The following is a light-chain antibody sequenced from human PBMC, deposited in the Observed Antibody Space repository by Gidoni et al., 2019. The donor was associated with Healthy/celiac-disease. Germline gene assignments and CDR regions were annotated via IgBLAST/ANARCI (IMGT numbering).Light chain of an antibody. CDR3: MQGTHWRT. CDR1: QSLVHSDGNTY. J-gene: IGKJ1*01. CDR2: KVS. Sequence: DVVMTQSPHSLPVTLGQPASISCRSSQSLVHSDGNTYLNWFHQRPGQSPRRLIYKVSNRDSGVPDRFSGSGSGTDFTLKISRVEAEDVGVYYCMQGTHWRTFGQGTKVEIK. V-gene: IGKV2-30*02.